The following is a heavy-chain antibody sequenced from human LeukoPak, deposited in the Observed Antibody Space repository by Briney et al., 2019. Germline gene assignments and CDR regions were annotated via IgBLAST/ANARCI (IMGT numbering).Heavy chain of an antibody. J-gene: IGHJ4*02. CDR2: IDPSDSYT. Sequence: PGESLKISCKGSGYSFTSYWISRVRQMPGEGLEWMGSIDPSDSYTNFSPSFQGHVTISADKSISTAFLQWSSLKASDTAMYYCARHLSSGLLDYWGQGTLVTVSS. D-gene: IGHD6-19*01. V-gene: IGHV5-10-1*01. CDR1: GYSFTSYW. CDR3: ARHLSSGLLDY.